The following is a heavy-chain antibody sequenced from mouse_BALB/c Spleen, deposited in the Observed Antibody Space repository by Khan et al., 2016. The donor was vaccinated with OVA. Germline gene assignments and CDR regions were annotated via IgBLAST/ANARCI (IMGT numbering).Heavy chain of an antibody. V-gene: IGHV1S137*01. J-gene: IGHJ3*01. CDR2: ISTNNGDA. Sequence: QVQLKQSGAELVRPGVSVKISCKASGYTFTAYAMHWVKQRHAKSLEWIGVISTNNGDADYNEKFKGKASMTVDRSSSTVYMELARLTSEDSSIFYCVRGGKCACWGQGTLVTVSA. CDR3: VRGGKCAC. CDR1: GYTFTAYA. D-gene: IGHD1-1*02.